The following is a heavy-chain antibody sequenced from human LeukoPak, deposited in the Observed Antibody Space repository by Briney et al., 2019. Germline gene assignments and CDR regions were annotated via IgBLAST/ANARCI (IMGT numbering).Heavy chain of an antibody. D-gene: IGHD6-19*01. CDR1: GYTFTSYG. V-gene: IGHV1-18*01. CDR2: IRAYNGNT. J-gene: IGHJ4*02. Sequence: ASVKVSCKASGYTFTSYGISWVRQAPGQGLEWMGWIRAYNGNTNYAQKLQGRVTMTTDTSTSTAYMELRSPRSDDTAVYYCARTIAVAGTGDYWGQGTLVTVSS. CDR3: ARTIAVAGTGDY.